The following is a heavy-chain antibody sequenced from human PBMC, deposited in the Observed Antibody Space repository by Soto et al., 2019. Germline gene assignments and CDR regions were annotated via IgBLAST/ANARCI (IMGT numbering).Heavy chain of an antibody. CDR2: IYPGDSDT. CDR1: GYTFNTYW. D-gene: IGHD2-21*01. J-gene: IGHJ3*01. Sequence: PGESLKISCKGSGYTFNTYWIGWVRQMPGKGLEWMGFIYPGDSDTTYSPSFQGQVTISVDKSISTAYLQWSSLKVSGTAIYYCARHELWMATINNDAFDVWGQGTKVTVSS. V-gene: IGHV5-51*01. CDR3: ARHELWMATINNDAFDV.